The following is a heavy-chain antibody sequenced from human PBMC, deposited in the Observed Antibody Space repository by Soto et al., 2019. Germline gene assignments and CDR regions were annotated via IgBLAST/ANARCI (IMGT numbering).Heavy chain of an antibody. J-gene: IGHJ4*02. CDR3: AKRYCTSISCYRHIDY. D-gene: IGHD2-2*01. CDR1: GFTFTNYA. CDR2: ISGSGGDT. Sequence: PGGSLRLSCAASGFTFTNYAMSWVRQAPGKGLEWVSTISGSGGDTYYADSVKGRFTISRDNSKNTLSLQMNSLRAEDTAVYYCAKRYCTSISCYRHIDYRGQGTLVTVSS. V-gene: IGHV3-23*01.